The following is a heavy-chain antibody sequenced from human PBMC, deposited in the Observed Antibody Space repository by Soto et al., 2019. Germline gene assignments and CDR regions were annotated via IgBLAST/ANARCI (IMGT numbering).Heavy chain of an antibody. J-gene: IGHJ6*02. CDR1: GGNFITFA. CDR2: IIPISSTT. V-gene: IGHV1-69*01. Sequence: QVELVQSGAEVKKPGSSVKVSCKASGGNFITFAISWVRQAPGQGLEWMGEIIPISSTTKSAHKFQDRVTISADGSSGTVHMELRSLKSEATAIFFCAKKLGIDPFGSYGLDVWGQGTTVTVSS. CDR3: AKKLGIDPFGSYGLDV. D-gene: IGHD7-27*01.